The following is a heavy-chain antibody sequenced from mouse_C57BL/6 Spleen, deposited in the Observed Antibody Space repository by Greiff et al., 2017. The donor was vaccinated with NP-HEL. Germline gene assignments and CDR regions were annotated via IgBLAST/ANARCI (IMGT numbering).Heavy chain of an antibody. D-gene: IGHD2-1*01. CDR2: ISSGSSTI. CDR3: ARKEVYYGNYYAMDY. CDR1: GFTFSDYG. Sequence: DVKLVESGGGLVKPGGSLKLSCAASGFTFSDYGMHWVRQAPEKGLEWVAYISSGSSTIYYADTVKGRFTISRDNAKNTLFLQMTSLRSEDTAMYYCARKEVYYGNYYAMDYWGQGTSVTVSS. V-gene: IGHV5-17*01. J-gene: IGHJ4*01.